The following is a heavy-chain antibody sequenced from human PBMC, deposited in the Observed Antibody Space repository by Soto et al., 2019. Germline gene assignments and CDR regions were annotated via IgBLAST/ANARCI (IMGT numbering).Heavy chain of an antibody. J-gene: IGHJ1*01. D-gene: IGHD6-19*01. CDR3: ATQRIAVAGARQH. CDR1: GGSISSYY. CDR2: IYYSGST. Sequence: QVQLQESGPGLVKPSETLSLTCTVSGGSISSYYWSWIRQPPGKGLEWIGYIYYSGSTNYNPSLKSRVTISVDTSKNQFSLKLSSVTAADTAVYYCATQRIAVAGARQHWGQGTLVTVSS. V-gene: IGHV4-59*01.